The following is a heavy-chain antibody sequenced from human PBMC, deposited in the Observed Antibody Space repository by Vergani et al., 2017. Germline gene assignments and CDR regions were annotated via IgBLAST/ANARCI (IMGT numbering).Heavy chain of an antibody. CDR2: IYYSGRT. J-gene: IGHJ5*02. CDR1: GASIRSSNYY. D-gene: IGHD6-19*01. CDR3: ARHSTVEWLVKLGGIDP. Sequence: QLQLQESGPGLVKPSATLSLTCSVSGASIRSSNYYWGWIRQPPGKGLEWIASIYYSGRTYYNPSLKSRVTISVDTSKNQFSLKLSSVTAAETAVYFCARHSTVEWLVKLGGIDPWCQGILVTVSS. V-gene: IGHV4-39*01.